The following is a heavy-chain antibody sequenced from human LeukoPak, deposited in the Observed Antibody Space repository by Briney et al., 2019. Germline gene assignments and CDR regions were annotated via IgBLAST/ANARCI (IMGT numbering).Heavy chain of an antibody. CDR1: GFTFSNYG. CDR3: ARFAAGGSYYYYMDV. V-gene: IGHV3-23*01. D-gene: IGHD3-10*01. CDR2: ISGSGANT. J-gene: IGHJ6*03. Sequence: GSLELSWAASGFTFSNYGMSWVRQAPGKGLEWVSVISGSGANTYYADSVEGRFTISRDNAKNSLYLQMNSLRADDTAVYYCARFAAGGSYYYYMDVWGKGTTVTVSS.